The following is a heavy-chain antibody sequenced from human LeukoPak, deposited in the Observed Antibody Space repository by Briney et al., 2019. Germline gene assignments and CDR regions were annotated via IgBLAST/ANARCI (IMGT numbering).Heavy chain of an antibody. D-gene: IGHD3-3*01. V-gene: IGHV3-74*01. CDR2: INSDGSST. J-gene: IGHJ3*02. CDR3: ARDEDWSGYYGAFDI. Sequence: GGSLRLSCAATGFTFSIYWMHWVRQAPGKGLVWVSRINSDGSSTSYADSVKGRFTISRDNAKNTLYLQMNSLRAEDTAVYYCARDEDWSGYYGAFDIWGQGTTVTVSS. CDR1: GFTFSIYW.